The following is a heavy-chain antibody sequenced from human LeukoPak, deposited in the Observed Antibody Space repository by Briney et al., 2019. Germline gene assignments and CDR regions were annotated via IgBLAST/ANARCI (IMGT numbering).Heavy chain of an antibody. V-gene: IGHV1-18*01. CDR2: ISAYNGNT. Sequence: ASVKVSCKASGYTLTSYGISWVRQAPGQGLEWMGWISAYNGNTNYAQKLQGRVTMTTDTSTSTAYMELRSLRSDDTAVYYCARDRSPGSSGTPPHYWGQGTLVTVSS. D-gene: IGHD3-22*01. CDR1: GYTLTSYG. CDR3: ARDRSPGSSGTPPHY. J-gene: IGHJ4*02.